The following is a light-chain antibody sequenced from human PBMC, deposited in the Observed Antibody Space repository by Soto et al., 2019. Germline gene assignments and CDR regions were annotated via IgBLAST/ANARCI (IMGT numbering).Light chain of an antibody. CDR3: SSFSNSDTPYV. Sequence: QTVVAQPASVSGSPGQSITISCAGTSRDIGGYDFVSWYQQHPGEAPKLMIFDVSDRPSGVSDRFSGSKSGDTASLTISGLQAEDEADYYCSSFSNSDTPYVFGTGTKLTVL. CDR2: DVS. V-gene: IGLV2-14*03. J-gene: IGLJ1*01. CDR1: SRDIGGYDF.